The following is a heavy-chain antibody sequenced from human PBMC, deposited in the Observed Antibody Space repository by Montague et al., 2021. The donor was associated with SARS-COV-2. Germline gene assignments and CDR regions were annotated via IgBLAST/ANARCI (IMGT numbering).Heavy chain of an antibody. V-gene: IGHV3-23*01. D-gene: IGHD2-15*01. CDR2: INGGGGST. Sequence: SLRLSCAASGFTVSTAVVSWVRQAPGKGLEWVSTINGGGGSTYYADSMRGRFTISRDNSENTLYLQMNSLRAEDTAIYYCAKGRGTSCSDYWGQGTLVTASS. J-gene: IGHJ4*02. CDR1: GFTVSTAV. CDR3: AKGRGTSCSDY.